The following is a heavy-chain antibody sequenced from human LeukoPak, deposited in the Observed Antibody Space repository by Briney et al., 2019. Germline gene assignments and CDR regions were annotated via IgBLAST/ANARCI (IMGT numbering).Heavy chain of an antibody. D-gene: IGHD6-13*01. J-gene: IGHJ4*02. CDR3: ARRDSSWDY. Sequence: PGGSLRLSCAASGFTFSSYEMNWVRQAPGKGLEWVSYISSSGSTIYYADSVKGRFTISRDNAKNSLYLQMNSLRAEDTAVYYCARRDSSWDYWGQGTLVTVSS. V-gene: IGHV3-48*03. CDR1: GFTFSSYE. CDR2: ISSSGSTI.